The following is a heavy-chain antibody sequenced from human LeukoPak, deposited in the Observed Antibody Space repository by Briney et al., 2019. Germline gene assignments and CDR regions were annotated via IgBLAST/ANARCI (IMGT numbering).Heavy chain of an antibody. CDR1: GFSFGTYS. CDR2: ITSSSNYI. J-gene: IGHJ6*04. D-gene: IGHD3-10*01. CDR3: VRETLMVRGVIIDTYYYYYGMDV. V-gene: IGHV3-21*01. Sequence: GGSLRLSCAASGFSFGTYSMNWVRQAPGKGLERVSSITSSSNYIYYADSVKGRFTISRDDAKNSLYLQMNSLRAEDTAVYYCVRETLMVRGVIIDTYYYYYGMDVWGKGTTVTVSS.